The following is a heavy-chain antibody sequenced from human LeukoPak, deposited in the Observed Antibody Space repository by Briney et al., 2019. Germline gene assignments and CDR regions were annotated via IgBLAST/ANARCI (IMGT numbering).Heavy chain of an antibody. CDR3: ATLPGRTAMVILGDY. CDR2: ISGSGGST. V-gene: IGHV3-23*01. CDR1: GFTFSSYA. Sequence: GGSLRLSCAASGFTFSSYAMSWVRQAPGKGLEWVSAISGSGGSTYYADSVKGRFTISRDNSKNTLYLQMNSLRAEDTAVYYCATLPGRTAMVILGDYWGQGTLVTVSS. D-gene: IGHD5-18*01. J-gene: IGHJ4*02.